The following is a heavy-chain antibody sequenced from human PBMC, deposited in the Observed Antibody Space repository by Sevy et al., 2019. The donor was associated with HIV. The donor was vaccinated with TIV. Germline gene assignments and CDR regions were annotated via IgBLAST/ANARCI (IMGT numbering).Heavy chain of an antibody. V-gene: IGHV3-30*18. J-gene: IGHJ6*02. CDR2: ISHDGINE. CDR3: ENAYSGSYSHSYLNALDV. CDR1: GFSFSYYG. Sequence: GGSLRLSCTGSGFSFSYYGIHWVRQAPGKGLDWVALISHDGINEYYADSVKGRFTISRDNSKNTVYLEMNRLRNEDTAIYFCENAYSGSYSHSYLNALDVWGQGTTVTVSS. D-gene: IGHD1-26*01.